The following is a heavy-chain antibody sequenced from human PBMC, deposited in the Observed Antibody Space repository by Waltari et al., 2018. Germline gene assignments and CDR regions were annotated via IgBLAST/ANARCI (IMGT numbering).Heavy chain of an antibody. CDR1: GGSISRSSYY. CDR3: VRHWKRNGYRFDP. J-gene: IGHJ5*02. D-gene: IGHD5-12*01. V-gene: IGHV4-39*01. CDR2: IYYSGTT. Sequence: QLQLQESGPTLVKPSETLSLTCTVSGGSISRSSYYWGWIRQSPGKGLEWIGSIYYSGTTYYNPTLESRVPISGDTSKNQFSLKLSSVTAADTAVYYCVRHWKRNGYRFDPWGQGTLVTVSS.